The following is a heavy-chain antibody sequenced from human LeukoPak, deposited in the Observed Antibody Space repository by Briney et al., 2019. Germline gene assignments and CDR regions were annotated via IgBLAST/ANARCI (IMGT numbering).Heavy chain of an antibody. CDR2: VSYDGTKN. J-gene: IGHJ5*02. CDR3: ARDLGYCTTTGCSDIGGWFDP. V-gene: IGHV3-30-3*01. D-gene: IGHD2-8*01. CDR1: GFTFNTYA. Sequence: GGSLRLSCATSGFTFNTYAIHWVRQAPGKGLEWVAVVSYDGTKNYYADSVKGRFTISRDNSKKTQYLQMNSLRAEDTAVYHCARDLGYCTTTGCSDIGGWFDPWGQGTLVTVSS.